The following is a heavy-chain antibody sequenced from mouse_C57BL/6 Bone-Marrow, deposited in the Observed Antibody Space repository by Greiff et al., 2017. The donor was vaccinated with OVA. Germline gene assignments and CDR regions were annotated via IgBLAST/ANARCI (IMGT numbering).Heavy chain of an antibody. CDR3: ARHEDGYYASYFDY. J-gene: IGHJ2*01. CDR1: GYAFSSSW. D-gene: IGHD2-3*01. V-gene: IGHV1-82*01. Sequence: QVQLQQSGPELVKPGASVKISCKASGYAFSSSWMNWVKQRPGKGLEWIGRIYPGDGDTNYNGKVKGKATLTADKSSSTAYMQLSSLTSEDSAVYFCARHEDGYYASYFDYGGQGTTLTVSS. CDR2: IYPGDGDT.